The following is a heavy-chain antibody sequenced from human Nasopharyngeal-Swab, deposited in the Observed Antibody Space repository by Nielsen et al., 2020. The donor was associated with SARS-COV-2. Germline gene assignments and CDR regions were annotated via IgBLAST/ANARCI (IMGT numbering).Heavy chain of an antibody. V-gene: IGHV3-33*01. Sequence: GGSLRLSCAASGFSFNNHGMHWVRQAPGKGLEWVAVIWSDGTTTKYADSVKGRLTISREKSRNTLYLQMNNLRVEDTAIYYCAREGPYSGTNVFDIWGQGTMVTVSS. J-gene: IGHJ3*02. CDR2: IWSDGTTT. D-gene: IGHD5-12*01. CDR1: GFSFNNHG. CDR3: AREGPYSGTNVFDI.